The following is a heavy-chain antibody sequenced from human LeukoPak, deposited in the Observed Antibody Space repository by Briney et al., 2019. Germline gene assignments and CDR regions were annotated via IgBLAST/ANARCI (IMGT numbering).Heavy chain of an antibody. CDR3: ARERADALDI. CDR1: GFTFSDFH. J-gene: IGHJ3*02. Sequence: GGSLRLFCAASGFTFSDFHMCWIRQAPGKGLEWVSFSSTSGSTIFYADSVKGRFTISRDNAKNSLYLQMNSLRAEDTAVYYRARERADALDIWGPGTMVTVSS. V-gene: IGHV3-11*01. CDR2: SSTSGSTI.